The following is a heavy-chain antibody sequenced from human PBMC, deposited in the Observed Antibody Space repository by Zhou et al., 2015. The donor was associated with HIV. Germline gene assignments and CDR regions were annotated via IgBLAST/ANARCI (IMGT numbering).Heavy chain of an antibody. J-gene: IGHJ4*02. Sequence: HVQLVQSGAEVKKPGSSVRVSCKTSGGTFNRFAINWVRQAPGQGLEWMGGIIPIFGTLDYAQKFQGRIIMTTDSSTRTAYMELRSLTSDDTAVYYCAKGKQQWLIQEYWGQGTLVTVSS. CDR2: IIPIFGTL. D-gene: IGHD6-19*01. CDR3: AKGKQQWLIQEY. V-gene: IGHV1-69*05. CDR1: GGTFNRFA.